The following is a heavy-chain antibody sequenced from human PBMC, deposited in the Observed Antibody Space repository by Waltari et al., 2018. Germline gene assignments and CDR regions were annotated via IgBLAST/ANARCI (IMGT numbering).Heavy chain of an antibody. J-gene: IGHJ2*01. CDR2: IYYSGST. D-gene: IGHD2-15*01. CDR1: GGSISSHY. Sequence: QVQLQESGPGLVKPSETLSLTCTVSGGSISSHYWSWIRQPPGKGLKWIGYIYYSGSTNYNPSLKSRVTISVDTSKNQFSLKLSSVTAADTAVYYCAGVVVVAARHPDWYFDLWGRGTLVTVSS. V-gene: IGHV4-59*11. CDR3: AGVVVVAARHPDWYFDL.